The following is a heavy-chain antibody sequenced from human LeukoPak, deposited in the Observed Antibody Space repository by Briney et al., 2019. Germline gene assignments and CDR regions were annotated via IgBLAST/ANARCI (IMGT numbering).Heavy chain of an antibody. J-gene: IGHJ6*02. CDR1: GFTFDDYA. D-gene: IGHD3-22*01. CDR3: AKSKQSSGSRGYYYGMDV. V-gene: IGHV3-9*01. CDR2: ISWNSGSI. Sequence: PGRSLRLSCAASGFTFDDYAMHWVRQAPGKSLEWVSGISWNSGSIGYADSVKGRFTISRDNAKNSLYLQMNSLRAEDTALYYCAKSKQSSGSRGYYYGMDVWGQGTTVTVSS.